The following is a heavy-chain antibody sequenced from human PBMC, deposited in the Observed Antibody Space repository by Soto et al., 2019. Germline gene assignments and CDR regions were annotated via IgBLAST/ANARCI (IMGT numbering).Heavy chain of an antibody. CDR3: AKSGAYGSGSYYYEPYDY. J-gene: IGHJ4*02. Sequence: VGSLRLSCAASGFTFSSYAMSWVRQAPGTGLEWVSAISGSGGSTYYADSVKGRFTIPRDNSKNTLYLQMNSLRAEDTAVYYCAKSGAYGSGSYYYEPYDYWGQGTLVTAPQ. D-gene: IGHD3-10*01. CDR1: GFTFSSYA. CDR2: ISGSGGST. V-gene: IGHV3-23*01.